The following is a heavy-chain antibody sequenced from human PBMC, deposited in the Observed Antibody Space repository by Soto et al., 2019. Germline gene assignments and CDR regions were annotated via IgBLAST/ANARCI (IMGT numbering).Heavy chain of an antibody. CDR1: RFTFSTYW. J-gene: IGHJ6*02. Sequence: PGGSLRLSCAASRFTFSTYWMTWVRQTPGKGLEWVANIHQDGNEKYYMDSVKGRFTISRDNVKNSLYLQMTSLRAEDTAVYYCAGGNALDVWGQGTTVTVSS. V-gene: IGHV3-7*01. CDR2: IHQDGNEK. CDR3: AGGNALDV.